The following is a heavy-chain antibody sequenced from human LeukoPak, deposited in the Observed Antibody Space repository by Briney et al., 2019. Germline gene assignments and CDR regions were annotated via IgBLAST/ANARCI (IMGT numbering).Heavy chain of an antibody. J-gene: IGHJ4*02. CDR3: AKERVYSSGWYYFDC. V-gene: IGHV3-23*01. CDR1: GFTFSSYA. D-gene: IGHD6-19*01. Sequence: PGGSLRLSCAASGFTFSSYAMSWVRQAPGKGLEWVSAISGSGGSTYYADSVEGRFTISRDNSKNTLYLQMNSLRAEDTAVYYCAKERVYSSGWYYFDCWGQGTLVTVSS. CDR2: ISGSGGST.